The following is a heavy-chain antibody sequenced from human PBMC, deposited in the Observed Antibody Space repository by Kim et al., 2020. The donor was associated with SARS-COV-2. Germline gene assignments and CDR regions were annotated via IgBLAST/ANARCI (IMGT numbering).Heavy chain of an antibody. CDR3: ARGPDLHQITLGYFDL. CDR1: GFTFSSYA. J-gene: IGHJ2*01. Sequence: GRSLRLSCAASGFTFSSYAMHWVRQAPGKGLEWVAVISYDGSNKYYADSVKGRFTISRDNSKNTLYLQMNSLRAEDTAVYYCARGPDLHQITLGYFDLWGRGTLVTVSS. V-gene: IGHV3-30-3*01. CDR2: ISYDGSNK. D-gene: IGHD2-2*01.